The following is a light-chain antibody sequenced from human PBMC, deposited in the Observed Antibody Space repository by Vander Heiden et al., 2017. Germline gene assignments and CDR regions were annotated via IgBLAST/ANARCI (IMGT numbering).Light chain of an antibody. CDR1: SAHIGTKA. CDR3: AAWDDGLNGL. Sequence: QSVLTQPPSASGTPGQRVTISCSASSAHIGTKAVNWYQQLPGTAPKLLIYNNNQRPSGVPGRFSGSKSGTSASLVISGLQSVDEADYYCAAWDDGLNGLFGGGTKPTVL. V-gene: IGLV1-44*01. J-gene: IGLJ3*02. CDR2: NNN.